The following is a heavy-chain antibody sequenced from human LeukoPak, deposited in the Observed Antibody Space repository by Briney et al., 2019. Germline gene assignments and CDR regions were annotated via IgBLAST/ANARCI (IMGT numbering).Heavy chain of an antibody. D-gene: IGHD1-26*01. V-gene: IGHV4-30-2*01. CDR2: IYHSGST. CDR1: GGSISSGGYS. Sequence: SQTLSLTCAVSGGSISSGGYSWSWIRQPPGRGLEWIGYIYHSGSTYYNPSPKSRVTISVDRSKNQFSLKLSSVTAADTAVYYCARGEGATTDAFDIWGQGTMVTVSS. J-gene: IGHJ3*02. CDR3: ARGEGATTDAFDI.